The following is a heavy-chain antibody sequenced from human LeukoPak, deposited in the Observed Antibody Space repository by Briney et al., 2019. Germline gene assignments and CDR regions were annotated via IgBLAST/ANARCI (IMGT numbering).Heavy chain of an antibody. D-gene: IGHD3-9*01. CDR3: AKAEGYDILTGLDY. V-gene: IGHV3-23*01. CDR1: GFTFDDYG. J-gene: IGHJ4*02. CDR2: IGASGGST. Sequence: GGSLRLSCAASGFTFDDYGMSWVRQAPGKGLEWVSGIGASGGSTYYADSVKGRFTISRDDSKNTLYLQMNSLRTEDTAVYYCAKAEGYDILTGLDYWGQGTLVTVSS.